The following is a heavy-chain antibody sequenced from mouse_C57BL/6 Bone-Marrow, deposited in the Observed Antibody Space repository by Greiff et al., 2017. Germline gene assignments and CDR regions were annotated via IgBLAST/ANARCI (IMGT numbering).Heavy chain of an antibody. V-gene: IGHV1-61*01. CDR2: IYPSDSET. CDR3: EREGQLRLSWFAY. Sequence: QVQLQQPGAELVRPGSSVKLSCKASGYTFTSYWMDWVKQRPGQGLEWIGNIYPSDSETHYNQKFKDKATLTVDKSSSTAYMQLSSLTSEDSAVXSCEREGQLRLSWFAYWGQGTLVTVSA. CDR1: GYTFTSYW. J-gene: IGHJ3*01. D-gene: IGHD3-2*02.